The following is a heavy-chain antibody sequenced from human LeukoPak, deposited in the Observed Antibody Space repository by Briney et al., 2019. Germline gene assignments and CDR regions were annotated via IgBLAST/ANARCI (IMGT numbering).Heavy chain of an antibody. CDR1: GFTFSSYA. D-gene: IGHD5-18*01. CDR2: ISGNGGRT. J-gene: IGHJ5*02. Sequence: GGSPRLSCAASGFTFSSYAMSWVRQAPGKGLEWVSVISGNGGRTYYADSVKGRFTISRDNSKDTLYLQMNSLRAEDTAVHYCAKVRDLDTVLGRFDNWGQGTLVTVSS. V-gene: IGHV3-23*01. CDR3: AKVRDLDTVLGRFDN.